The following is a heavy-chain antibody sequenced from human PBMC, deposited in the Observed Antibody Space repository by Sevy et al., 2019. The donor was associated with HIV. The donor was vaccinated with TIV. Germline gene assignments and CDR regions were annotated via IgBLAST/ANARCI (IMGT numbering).Heavy chain of an antibody. CDR1: GGSISSYY. CDR2: IYYSGST. CDR3: ARWLIAAPGMDYYDGMDV. D-gene: IGHD6-25*01. Sequence: SETLSLTCTVSGGSISSYYWSWIRQPPGKGLEWIGYIYYSGSTNYNPSLKSRVTISVDTSKNQFSLKLSSVTAADTAVYYCARWLIAAPGMDYYDGMDVWGQGTTVTVSS. J-gene: IGHJ6*02. V-gene: IGHV4-59*01.